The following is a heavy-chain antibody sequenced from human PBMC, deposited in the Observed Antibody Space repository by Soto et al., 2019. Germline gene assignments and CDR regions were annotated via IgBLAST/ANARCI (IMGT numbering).Heavy chain of an antibody. CDR2: IYSNGGST. V-gene: IGHV3-64D*06. J-gene: IGHJ4*02. Sequence: GFTFSNYAMHWVRQAPGKGLEYVSAIYSNGGSTFYADSVRGRFTISRDNSKNTLYLQMSSLRAEDTAVYYCVKDRYYYDSSAYRCAYWGQGTLVTVSS. CDR3: VKDRYYYDSSAYRCAY. D-gene: IGHD3-22*01. CDR1: GFTFSNYA.